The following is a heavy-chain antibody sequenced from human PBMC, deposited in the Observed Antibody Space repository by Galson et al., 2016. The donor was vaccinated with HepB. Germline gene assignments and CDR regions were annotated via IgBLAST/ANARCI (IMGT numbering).Heavy chain of an antibody. D-gene: IGHD4-23*01. CDR1: GFTGFTFSSYW. J-gene: IGHJ4*02. Sequence: SLRLSCAASGFTGFTFSSYWMHWVRQAPGKGLVWVSRISLDGSVTIYGDSVKGRFSTSRDNAKNTLFLQMNSLRAEDTAVYYCAKTLYGGNSDWGQGTLVTVSS. CDR2: ISLDGSVT. V-gene: IGHV3-74*01. CDR3: AKTLYGGNSD.